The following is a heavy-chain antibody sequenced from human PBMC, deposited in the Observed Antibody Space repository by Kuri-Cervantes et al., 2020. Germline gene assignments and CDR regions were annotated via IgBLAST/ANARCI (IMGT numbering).Heavy chain of an antibody. CDR3: ARIIPKKQYYFDY. Sequence: GSLRLSCTVSGGAISSYYWSCIRQPPGKGLQWIGYICYSGNTNYNPSLKSRVTISADTSKNQFFLKLSSVTAADTAVYYCARIIPKKQYYFDYWGQGTLVTVSS. D-gene: IGHD3-16*01. CDR2: ICYSGNT. CDR1: GGAISSYY. J-gene: IGHJ4*02. V-gene: IGHV4-59*12.